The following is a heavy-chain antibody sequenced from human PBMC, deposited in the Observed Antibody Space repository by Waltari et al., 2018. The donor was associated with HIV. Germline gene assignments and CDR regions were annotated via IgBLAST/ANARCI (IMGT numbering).Heavy chain of an antibody. CDR2: ISAYNVKT. D-gene: IGHD5-18*01. J-gene: IGHJ4*02. V-gene: IGHV1-18*01. CDR1: GYTLNTYA. Sequence: QVQLVQSGGEVKKPGASVKVSCKPSGYTLNTYAISWVRQAPGRGLEWGGWISAYNVKTNYAQKFQGRVTMTTNTSTTTAYLELRSLRSDDTAVYYCASGYTYGYEIFDYWGQGTLVTVSS. CDR3: ASGYTYGYEIFDY.